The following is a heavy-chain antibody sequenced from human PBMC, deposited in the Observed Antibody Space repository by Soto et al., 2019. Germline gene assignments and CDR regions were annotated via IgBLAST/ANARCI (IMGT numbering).Heavy chain of an antibody. V-gene: IGHV3-30*18. J-gene: IGHJ4*01. CDR1: GFTFRTYG. Sequence: PGGSLRLSCVGSGFTFRTYGMHWVRQPPGKGLEWVSIVSDDGDKRYYADSVRCRLIISRDNSKDTLYLQMNSLGLDDSAVYFCAKARVRIVGANSFDYWVHGAPVTVSS. D-gene: IGHD1-26*01. CDR2: VSDDGDKR. CDR3: AKARVRIVGANSFDY.